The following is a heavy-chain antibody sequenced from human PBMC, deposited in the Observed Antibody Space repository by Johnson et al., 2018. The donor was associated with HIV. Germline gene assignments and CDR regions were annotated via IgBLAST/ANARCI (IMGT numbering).Heavy chain of an antibody. Sequence: QVKLVESGGGVVQPGGSLRLSCAASGFTFSSYAMHWVRQAPGKGLEWVAVISYDGSNKYYADSVKGRFTISRDNSKNTLYLQMNSLRAEDTAVYYCAKDKNYGRDGDAFDIWGQGTMVTVSS. J-gene: IGHJ3*02. CDR1: GFTFSSYA. D-gene: IGHD3-10*02. V-gene: IGHV3-30-3*02. CDR2: ISYDGSNK. CDR3: AKDKNYGRDGDAFDI.